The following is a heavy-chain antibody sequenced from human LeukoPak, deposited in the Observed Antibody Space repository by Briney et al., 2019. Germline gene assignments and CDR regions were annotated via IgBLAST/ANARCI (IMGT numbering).Heavy chain of an antibody. CDR3: ARHLPGGGLYYFDY. CDR1: GGSISSGGYS. J-gene: IGHJ4*02. D-gene: IGHD2-8*02. CDR2: IYHSGST. V-gene: IGHV4-30-2*01. Sequence: PSQTLSLTCAVSGGSISSGGYSWSWIRQPPGKGLEWIGYIYHSGSTYYNPSLKSRVTISVDRSKNQFSLKLSSVTAADTAVYYCARHLPGGGLYYFDYWGQGTLVTVSS.